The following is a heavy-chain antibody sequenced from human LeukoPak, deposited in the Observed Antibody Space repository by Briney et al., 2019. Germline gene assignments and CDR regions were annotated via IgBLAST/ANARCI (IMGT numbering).Heavy chain of an antibody. V-gene: IGHV3-30*02. D-gene: IGHD5-24*01. Sequence: TGGSLRLSCAASGFTFSNYGIHWVRLAPGKGPEWVAFISYDGSNEYYAGSVKGRFTISRDNSKNTLSLQMNSLRGEDTAVYYCAKEDRGPSEMTTTKGLDYWGQGTLVTVSS. J-gene: IGHJ4*02. CDR3: AKEDRGPSEMTTTKGLDY. CDR2: ISYDGSNE. CDR1: GFTFSNYG.